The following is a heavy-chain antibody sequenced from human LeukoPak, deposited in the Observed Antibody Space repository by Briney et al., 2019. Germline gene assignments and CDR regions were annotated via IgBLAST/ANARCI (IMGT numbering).Heavy chain of an antibody. D-gene: IGHD5-12*01. J-gene: IGHJ6*02. CDR3: ARELSASKRGYSGYDSPPSYYGMDV. CDR2: IYSGGST. CDR1: GFTVSSNY. Sequence: GGSLRLSCAASGFTVSSNYMSWVRQAPGKGLEWVSVIYSGGSTYYADSVKGRFTISRDNSKNTLYLQMNSLRVEDTAVYYCARELSASKRGYSGYDSPPSYYGMDVWGQGTTVTVSS. V-gene: IGHV3-53*01.